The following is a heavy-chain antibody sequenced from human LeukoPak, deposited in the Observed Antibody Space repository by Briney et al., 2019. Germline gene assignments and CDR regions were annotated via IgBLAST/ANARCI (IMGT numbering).Heavy chain of an antibody. J-gene: IGHJ6*03. V-gene: IGHV4-39*07. CDR2: IYYSEST. D-gene: IGHD2-2*01. Sequence: SETLSLTCTVSGGSMSSSSYYWGWIRQPPGKGLEWIGSIYYSESTYQNPSLKSRVTISIDTSKNQFSLKLSSVTAADTAVYYCARGPGGYCSSTSCLPFHRRFYYYYMDVWGKGTTVTVSS. CDR3: ARGPGGYCSSTSCLPFHRRFYYYYMDV. CDR1: GGSMSSSSYY.